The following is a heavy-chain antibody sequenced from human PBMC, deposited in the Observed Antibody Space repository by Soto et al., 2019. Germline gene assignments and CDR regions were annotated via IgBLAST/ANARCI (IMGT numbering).Heavy chain of an antibody. CDR3: AKDLGVVVTASRSGY. D-gene: IGHD2-21*02. Sequence: VGSLRLSCAASGFTFSSYGMHWVRQAPGKGLEWVAVISYDGSNKYYADSVKGRFTISRDNSKNTLYLQMNSLRAEDTAVYYCAKDLGVVVTASRSGYWGQGTLVTVSS. CDR1: GFTFSSYG. CDR2: ISYDGSNK. J-gene: IGHJ4*02. V-gene: IGHV3-30*18.